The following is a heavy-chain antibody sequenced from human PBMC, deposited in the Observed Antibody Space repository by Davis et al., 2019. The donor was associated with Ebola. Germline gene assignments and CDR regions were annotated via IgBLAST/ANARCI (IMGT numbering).Heavy chain of an antibody. CDR2: IKQDGSEK. V-gene: IGHV3-7*01. CDR3: GRVLRFLEWSTRYYYYGMDV. Sequence: GESLKISCAASGFTFSSYGMHWVRQAPGKGLEWVANIKQDGSEKYYVDSVKGRFTISRDNAKNSLYLQMNSLRAEDTAVYYCGRVLRFLEWSTRYYYYGMDVWGQGTTVTVSS. J-gene: IGHJ6*02. CDR1: GFTFSSYG. D-gene: IGHD3-3*01.